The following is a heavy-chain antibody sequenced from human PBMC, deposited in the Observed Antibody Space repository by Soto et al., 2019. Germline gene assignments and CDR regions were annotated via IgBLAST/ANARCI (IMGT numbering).Heavy chain of an antibody. J-gene: IGHJ5*01. CDR2: VFHTGNT. CDR1: GVSLSSSCYS. V-gene: IGHV4-30-2*01. Sequence: QLHLQESGSGLVKPSQTLSLTCSVSGVSLSSSCYSWNWIRQPPGMGLEWIGYVFHTGNTYYNPSLKSRVTVSVDSSNNLFSLILSSVAAADAAAYYCAKSAKQYYDTRGFPNWFDSWGQGTLVTVSS. CDR3: AKSAKQYYDTRGFPNWFDS. D-gene: IGHD3-22*01.